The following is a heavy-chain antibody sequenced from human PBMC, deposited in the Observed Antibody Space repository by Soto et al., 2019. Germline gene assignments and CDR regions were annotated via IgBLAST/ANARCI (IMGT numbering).Heavy chain of an antibody. CDR2: IYHSGST. J-gene: IGHJ6*02. V-gene: IGHV4-39*01. CDR3: ARHARPSDSLYSSSWYVFYYYGMDV. CDR1: GGSISSGGYY. Sequence: SETLSLTCTVSGGSISSGGYYWSWVRQPPGKGLEWIGQIYHSGSTNYNPSLKSRVTISVDKSKNQFSLKLSSVTAADTAVYYCARHARPSDSLYSSSWYVFYYYGMDVWGQGTTVTVSS. D-gene: IGHD6-13*01.